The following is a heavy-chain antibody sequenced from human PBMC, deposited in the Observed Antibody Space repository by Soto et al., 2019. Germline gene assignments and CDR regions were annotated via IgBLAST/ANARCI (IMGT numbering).Heavy chain of an antibody. J-gene: IGHJ4*02. CDR3: ARDVTPMVRGVILPPTDYFDY. CDR2: ISFDGDDK. Sequence: GGSLRLSCAASGFTFSNYAMHWVRQAPGKGLEWVAVISFDGDDKFYADSVKGRFAISRDNPKETLYLQMNSLRPEDTAVYYCARDVTPMVRGVILPPTDYFDYWGQGTLVTVSS. CDR1: GFTFSNYA. D-gene: IGHD3-10*01. V-gene: IGHV3-30*09.